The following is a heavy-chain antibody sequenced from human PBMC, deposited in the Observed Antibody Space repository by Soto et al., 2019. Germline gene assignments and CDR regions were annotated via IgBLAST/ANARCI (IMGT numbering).Heavy chain of an antibody. J-gene: IGHJ6*02. CDR1: GGTFSSYA. V-gene: IGHV1-69*01. Sequence: QVQLVQSGAEVKKPGSSVKVSCKASGGTFSSYAISWVRQAPGQGLEWMGGIIPIFGTANYAQKFQGRVTITADQSTSTAYMELSSLRSEDTAVYYCARAWRELLSPNYYYYYGMYLWGQGTTVTVSS. D-gene: IGHD1-26*01. CDR3: ARAWRELLSPNYYYYYGMYL. CDR2: IIPIFGTA.